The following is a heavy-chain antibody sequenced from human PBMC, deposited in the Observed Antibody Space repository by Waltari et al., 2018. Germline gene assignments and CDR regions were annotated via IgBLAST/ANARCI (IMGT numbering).Heavy chain of an antibody. CDR3: ARVGYCSGGSCFFDY. CDR1: GGSISSSRYY. Sequence: QLQLQESGPGLVKPSETLSLTCTVSGGSISSSRYYWGWNRQPPGKGLEWIGSIYYSGSTYYNPSLKSRVTISVDTSKNQFSLKLSSVTAADTAVYYCARVGYCSGGSCFFDYWGQGTLVTVSS. CDR2: IYYSGST. J-gene: IGHJ4*02. V-gene: IGHV4-39*07. D-gene: IGHD2-15*01.